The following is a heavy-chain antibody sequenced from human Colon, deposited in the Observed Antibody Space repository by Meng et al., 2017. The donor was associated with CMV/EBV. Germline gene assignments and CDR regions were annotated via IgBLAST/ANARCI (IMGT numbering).Heavy chain of an antibody. CDR2: ISSDGGTV. J-gene: IGHJ3*02. CDR1: GSTFSSYE. CDR3: ARGSGPLFPGAFDI. Sequence: GESLKISCAASGSTFSSYEMNWVRQAPGKGLEWVSYISSDGGTVLYADSVKGRFTISRDNSKNILYLQMNSLRADDTAVYYCARGSGPLFPGAFDIWGQGTMVTVSS. D-gene: IGHD3-10*02. V-gene: IGHV3-48*03.